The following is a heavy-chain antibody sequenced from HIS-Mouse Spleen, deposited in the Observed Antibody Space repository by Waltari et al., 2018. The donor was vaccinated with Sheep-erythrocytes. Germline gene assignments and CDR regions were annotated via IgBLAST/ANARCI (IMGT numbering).Heavy chain of an antibody. CDR3: AKVRTVNYWYFDL. J-gene: IGHJ2*01. CDR2: ISYDGSNK. D-gene: IGHD1-1*01. V-gene: IGHV3-30*18. CDR1: GFTFSSYG. Sequence: QVQLVESGGGVVQPGRSLRLSCAASGFTFSSYGMHWVGRAPGRGLEWVAVISYDGSNKYYADSVKGRFTISRDNSKNTLYLQMNSLRAEDTAVYYCAKVRTVNYWYFDLWGRGTLVTVSS.